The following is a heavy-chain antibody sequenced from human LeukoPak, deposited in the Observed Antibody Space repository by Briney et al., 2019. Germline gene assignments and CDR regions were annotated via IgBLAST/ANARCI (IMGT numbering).Heavy chain of an antibody. CDR2: ISGSGGST. J-gene: IGHJ4*02. V-gene: IGHV3-23*01. D-gene: IGHD3-22*01. Sequence: PGGSLRLSCAASGFTFSSYEMNWVRQAPGKGLEWVSAISGSGGSTYYADSVKGRFTISRDNSKNTLYLQMNSLRAEDTAVYYCAKDQWSYYDSSGYHYFDYWGQGTLVTVSS. CDR3: AKDQWSYYDSSGYHYFDY. CDR1: GFTFSSYE.